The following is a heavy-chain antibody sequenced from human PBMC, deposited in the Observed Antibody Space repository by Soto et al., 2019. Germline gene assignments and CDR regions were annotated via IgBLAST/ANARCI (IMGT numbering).Heavy chain of an antibody. Sequence: EVQLVESGGGLVKPGGSLRLCCAASGFMFSSYSMNWVRQAPGKGLEWVSFISSSSSSIKYADSVKGRFTISRDNAKNSLYLQMNSLRAEDTAVYYCVRDLSYDSSGWGQGTLVTVSS. CDR3: VRDLSYDSSG. CDR2: ISSSSSSI. D-gene: IGHD3-22*01. V-gene: IGHV3-21*01. CDR1: GFMFSSYS. J-gene: IGHJ4*02.